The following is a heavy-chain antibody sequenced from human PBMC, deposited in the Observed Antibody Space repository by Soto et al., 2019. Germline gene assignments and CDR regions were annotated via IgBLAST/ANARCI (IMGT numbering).Heavy chain of an antibody. D-gene: IGHD1-7*01. CDR1: GFTFTSFA. CDR3: ARAGYDWNYFYFDY. J-gene: IGHJ4*02. Sequence: EVQLLESGGGLEQPGGSLRLSCSACGFTFTSFAMNWLRQAPGKGLEWVSAISGTGDNTYYADSVKGRFAISRDNSKNTLSLQMNSLRAEDTAVYYCARAGYDWNYFYFDYWGQGSLVTVSS. CDR2: ISGTGDNT. V-gene: IGHV3-23*01.